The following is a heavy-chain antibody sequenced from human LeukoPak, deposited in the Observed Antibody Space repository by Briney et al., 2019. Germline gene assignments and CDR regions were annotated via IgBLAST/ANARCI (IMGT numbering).Heavy chain of an antibody. Sequence: GRSLRLSCAASGFTLSSYGMHWVRQPPGKGLEWVSDINWNSGRIDYADSVKGRSTVSRDNAKNSLYLQMYSLRPEDTAFYYCAKAGSVGGKGTLYYFDSWGQGTLVTVSS. V-gene: IGHV3-9*01. CDR2: INWNSGRI. CDR3: AKAGSVGGKGTLYYFDS. CDR1: GFTLSSYG. D-gene: IGHD4-23*01. J-gene: IGHJ4*02.